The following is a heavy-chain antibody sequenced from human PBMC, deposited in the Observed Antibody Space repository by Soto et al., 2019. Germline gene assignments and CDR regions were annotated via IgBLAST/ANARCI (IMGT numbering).Heavy chain of an antibody. CDR3: ARESRSSWYWFDP. D-gene: IGHD6-13*01. Sequence: ASVKVSCKASGYTFTGYYMHWVRQAPGQGLEWMGWINPNSGGTNYAQKFQGRVTMTRDTSISTAYMELSRLRSDDTAVYYCARESRSSWYWFDPRGQGTLVTVSS. CDR1: GYTFTGYY. J-gene: IGHJ5*02. V-gene: IGHV1-2*02. CDR2: INPNSGGT.